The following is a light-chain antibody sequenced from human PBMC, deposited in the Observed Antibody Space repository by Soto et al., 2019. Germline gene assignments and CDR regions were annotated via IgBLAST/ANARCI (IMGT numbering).Light chain of an antibody. CDR1: SSDVGRYNY. J-gene: IGLJ3*02. V-gene: IGLV2-14*01. Sequence: QSALTQPASVSGSPGQSITISCTGTSSDVGRYNYVSWYQQHPGKAPKLMIYEVSNRPSGVSNRFSGSKSGNTASLTISGLQAEDEADYYCTSYTRSSSAVCGGGTTVPVL. CDR3: TSYTRSSSAV. CDR2: EVS.